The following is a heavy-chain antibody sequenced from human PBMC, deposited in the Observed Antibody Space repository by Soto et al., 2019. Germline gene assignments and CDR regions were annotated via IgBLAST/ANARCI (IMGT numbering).Heavy chain of an antibody. Sequence: SETLSLTCTVSGDSISASSWSWVRQPPGKGLEWIGNIHYNGNTKYNPSLKSRVTMSVDTSKNQFSLKLISVTAADTAKYFCAREGNLGGWLQPLDFWGQGTLVTVSS. D-gene: IGHD5-12*01. CDR3: AREGNLGGWLQPLDF. V-gene: IGHV4-59*01. CDR1: GDSISASS. CDR2: IHYNGNT. J-gene: IGHJ4*02.